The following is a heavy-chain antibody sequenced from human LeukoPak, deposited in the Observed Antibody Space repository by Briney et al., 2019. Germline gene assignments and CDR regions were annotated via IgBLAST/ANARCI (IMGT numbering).Heavy chain of an antibody. V-gene: IGHV2-5*02. J-gene: IGHJ4*02. Sequence: TLSLTCTVSGYSISSGYYWGWIRQPPGKALEWLALIYWDDDKRYSPSLKSRLTITKDTSKNQVVLTMTNMDPVDTATYYCAHRPDDSSGYYGGFDYWGQGTLVTVSS. D-gene: IGHD3-22*01. CDR3: AHRPDDSSGYYGGFDY. CDR2: IYWDDDK. CDR1: GYSISSGYYW.